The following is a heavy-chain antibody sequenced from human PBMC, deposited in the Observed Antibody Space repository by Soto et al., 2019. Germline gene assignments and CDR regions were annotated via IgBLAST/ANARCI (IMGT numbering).Heavy chain of an antibody. CDR1: GYTFTSYA. Sequence: QVQLVQSGAEEKKPGASVKVSCKASGYTFTSYAMHWVRQAPGQRLEWMGWINAGNGNTKYSQKFRGRVTITRDTSASTDYMELSSLRSEDTAVYYGAREGNWNKRGLDYWGQGTLVTVSS. CDR2: INAGNGNT. J-gene: IGHJ4*02. D-gene: IGHD1-1*01. V-gene: IGHV1-3*05. CDR3: AREGNWNKRGLDY.